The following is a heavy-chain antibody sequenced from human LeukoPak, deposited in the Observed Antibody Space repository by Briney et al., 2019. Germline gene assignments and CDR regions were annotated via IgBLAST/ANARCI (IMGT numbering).Heavy chain of an antibody. J-gene: IGHJ6*03. D-gene: IGHD1-7*01. CDR3: ARVTGTASAYYMDV. Sequence: SETLSLTCTVSGGSISGYYWSWIRQPPGKGLEWIGYIFYTGTTNHNPSLKSRFTMSIDASNKQFSLRVTSVTAADTAVYYCARVTGTASAYYMDVWGKGTTVTVSS. V-gene: IGHV4-59*01. CDR2: IFYTGTT. CDR1: GGSISGYY.